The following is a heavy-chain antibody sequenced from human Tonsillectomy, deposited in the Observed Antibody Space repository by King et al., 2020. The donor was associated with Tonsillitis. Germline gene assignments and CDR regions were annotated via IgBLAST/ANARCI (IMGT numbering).Heavy chain of an antibody. J-gene: IGHJ5*02. CDR1: GYSFTSYW. CDR3: ARLGSIAVAGENLFDP. D-gene: IGHD6-19*01. V-gene: IGHV5-51*01. Sequence: QLVQSGAEVRKPGESLKISCKGSGYSFTSYWIGWVRQMPGKGLEWMGLIYPGDSDTRYSPSFQGQVTISADKSISTAYLQWSSLKASDTAMYYCARLGSIAVAGENLFDPWGQGTLVTVSS. CDR2: IYPGDSDT.